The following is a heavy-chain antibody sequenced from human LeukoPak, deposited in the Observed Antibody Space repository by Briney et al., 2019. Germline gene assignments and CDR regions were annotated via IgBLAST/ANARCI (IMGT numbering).Heavy chain of an antibody. Sequence: SETLSLTCTVSGGSISSYYWNWIRQPPGKGLEWIGHIYSSGSTNYHPSLKSRLTMSVDTSKNQFSLKLSSVTAADTAVYYCARTPPIEPFFYIDVWGKGTTVTLSS. V-gene: IGHV4-59*08. CDR3: ARTPPIEPFFYIDV. CDR2: IYSSGST. J-gene: IGHJ6*03. D-gene: IGHD2-15*01. CDR1: GGSISSYY.